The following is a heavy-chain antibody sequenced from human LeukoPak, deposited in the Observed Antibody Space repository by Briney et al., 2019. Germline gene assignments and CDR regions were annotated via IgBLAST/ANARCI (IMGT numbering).Heavy chain of an antibody. V-gene: IGHV3-7*03. D-gene: IGHD2-2*01. Sequence: GGSLRLSCAASRFTFSRNWMSWVRQAPGKGLEWVANINQDGSVKYYVDSVKGRFTISRDNAKNSLYLQMNSLRAEGTAVYYCARLGSTSCYDYWGQGTLVTVSS. CDR1: RFTFSRNW. CDR3: ARLGSTSCYDY. CDR2: INQDGSVK. J-gene: IGHJ4*02.